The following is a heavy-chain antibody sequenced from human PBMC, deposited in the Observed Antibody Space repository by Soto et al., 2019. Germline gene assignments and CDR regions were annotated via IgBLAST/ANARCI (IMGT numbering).Heavy chain of an antibody. CDR1: GFTFSSYA. CDR3: AAEYSSSWSLLYYGMDV. D-gene: IGHD6-13*01. Sequence: PGGSLRLSCAASGFTFSSYAMHWVRQAPGKGLEWVAVISYDGSNKYYADSVKGRFTISRDNSKNTLYLQMNSLRAEDTAVYYCAAEYSSSWSLLYYGMDVWGQGTTVTVSS. J-gene: IGHJ6*02. V-gene: IGHV3-30-3*01. CDR2: ISYDGSNK.